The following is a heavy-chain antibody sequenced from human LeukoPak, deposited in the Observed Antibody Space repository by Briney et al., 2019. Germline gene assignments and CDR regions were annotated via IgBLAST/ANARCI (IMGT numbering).Heavy chain of an antibody. CDR3: ARDLEIGSSSYYFDH. J-gene: IGHJ4*02. CDR1: GFTFSSHG. CDR2: IWYDGSNT. D-gene: IGHD1-1*01. Sequence: GGSLRLSCAASGFTFSSHGMHWVRQAPGKGLEWVAIIWYDGSNTYYVDSVRGRFTISRDNSKNTLYLQVNSLRAEDTAMYYCARDLEIGSSSYYFDHWGQGTLVTVSS. V-gene: IGHV3-33*01.